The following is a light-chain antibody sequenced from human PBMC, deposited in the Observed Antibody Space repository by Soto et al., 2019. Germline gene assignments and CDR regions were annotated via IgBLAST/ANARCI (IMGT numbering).Light chain of an antibody. CDR3: LESHCFPHT. J-gene: IGKJ4*01. Sequence: DIHVSQSPSSVSASVGDRVTITCRASQAISTWFAWYQHKPGKAPKLLIHAASNLQSGVPSRFSGSGSGTDFTVTISSLQPEDYATYYCLESHCFPHTFCGGTKVDNK. CDR2: AAS. CDR1: QAISTW. V-gene: IGKV1-12*01.